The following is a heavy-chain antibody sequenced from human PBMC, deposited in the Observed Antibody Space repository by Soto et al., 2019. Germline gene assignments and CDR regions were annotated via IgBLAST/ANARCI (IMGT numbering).Heavy chain of an antibody. CDR1: GFPFSSYW. Sequence: PGGSLRLSCAASGFPFSSYWMSWVRQAPGKGLEWVANIKQDGSEKYYVDSVKGRFTISRDNAKNSLYLQMNSLRAEDTAVYYCARDRRAVLGRKAPNDYWGQGTLVTVSS. V-gene: IGHV3-7*05. J-gene: IGHJ4*02. D-gene: IGHD3-10*01. CDR2: IKQDGSEK. CDR3: ARDRRAVLGRKAPNDY.